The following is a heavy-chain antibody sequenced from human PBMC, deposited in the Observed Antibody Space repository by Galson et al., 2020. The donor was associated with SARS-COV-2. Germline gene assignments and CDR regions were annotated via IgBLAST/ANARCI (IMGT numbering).Heavy chain of an antibody. CDR1: GFSFSSYA. Sequence: GGSLRLSCAASGFSFSSYAMRWVRQAPGKGLEWVSSISDRGATTYYADSVKGRFTISRDNSRSALYLQMTSLRGEDTAIYYCANEPGYLGDYFDMDVWGQGTTVTGSS. J-gene: IGHJ6*02. D-gene: IGHD1-26*01. V-gene: IGHV3-23*01. CDR3: ANEPGYLGDYFDMDV. CDR2: ISDRGATT.